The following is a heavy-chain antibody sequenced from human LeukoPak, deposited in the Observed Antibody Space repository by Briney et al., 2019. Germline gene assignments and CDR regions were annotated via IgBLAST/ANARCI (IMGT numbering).Heavy chain of an antibody. V-gene: IGHV3-30*02. CDR3: AKDRRIVPDAFDI. CDR2: IRYDGSNK. D-gene: IGHD2-21*01. CDR1: GFTFSSYG. Sequence: PEGSLRLSCAASGFTFSSYGMHWVRQAPGKGLEWVAFIRYDGSNKYYADSVKGRFTISRDNSKNTLYLQMNSLRAEDTAVYYCAKDRRIVPDAFDIWGQGTMVTVSS. J-gene: IGHJ3*02.